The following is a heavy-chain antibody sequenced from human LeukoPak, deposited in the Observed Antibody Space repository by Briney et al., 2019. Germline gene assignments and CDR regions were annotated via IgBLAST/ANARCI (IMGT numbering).Heavy chain of an antibody. Sequence: PSETLSLTCTVSGGSISSSSYYWGWIRQPPGKGLEWIGSIYYSGSTYYNPSLKSRVTISVDTSKNQFSLKLSSVTAADTAVYYCARDPLDWAFDIWGQGTMVTVSS. CDR1: GGSISSSSYY. D-gene: IGHD3-9*01. CDR2: IYYSGST. J-gene: IGHJ3*02. V-gene: IGHV4-39*07. CDR3: ARDPLDWAFDI.